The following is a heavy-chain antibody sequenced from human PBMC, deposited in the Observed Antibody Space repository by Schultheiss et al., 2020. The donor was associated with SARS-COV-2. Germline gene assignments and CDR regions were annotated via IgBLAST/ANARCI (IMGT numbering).Heavy chain of an antibody. J-gene: IGHJ6*02. V-gene: IGHV3-23*01. D-gene: IGHD3-10*01. CDR3: ARDTGSAYAMDV. CDR2: ISGSGGRT. CDR1: GFTFSSYA. Sequence: GESLKISCAVSGFTFSSYAIYWVRQAPGKGLEWVSGISGSGGRTHYADSVKGRFTISRDSAKNSLYLQMNSLRDEDTAVYYCARDTGSAYAMDVWGQGTTVTVSS.